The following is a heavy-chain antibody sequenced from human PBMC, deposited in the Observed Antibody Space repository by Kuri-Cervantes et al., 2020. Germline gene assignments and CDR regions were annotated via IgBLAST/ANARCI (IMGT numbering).Heavy chain of an antibody. D-gene: IGHD6-19*01. CDR1: GFTFSDYY. CDR3: ARADYGYSSGCIDY. V-gene: IGHV3-11*04. CDR2: ISSSGSTI. J-gene: IGHJ4*02. Sequence: LSLTCAASGFTFSDYYMGWIRQAPGKGLEWVSYISSSGSTIYYADSVKGRFTISRDNAKNSLYLQMNSLRAEDTAVYYCARADYGYSSGCIDYWGQGTLVTVSS.